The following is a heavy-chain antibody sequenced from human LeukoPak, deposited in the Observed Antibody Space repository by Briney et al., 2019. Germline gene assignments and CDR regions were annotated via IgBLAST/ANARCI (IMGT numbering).Heavy chain of an antibody. V-gene: IGHV4-4*07. CDR2: THPSGST. Sequence: PSETLSLTCTVSGGSIISYYWSWVRQSAGKGLEWIGRTHPSGSTEYNTSLKSRVTMSVDMSKKQFSLKLTSVTAADTAVYYCARLKFYDSTGYTPGYYMDVWGKGTTVTVSS. CDR1: GGSIISYY. J-gene: IGHJ6*03. D-gene: IGHD3-22*01. CDR3: ARLKFYDSTGYTPGYYMDV.